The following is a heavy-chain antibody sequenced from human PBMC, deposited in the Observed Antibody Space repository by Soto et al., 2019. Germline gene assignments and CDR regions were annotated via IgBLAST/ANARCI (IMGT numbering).Heavy chain of an antibody. CDR1: VGSISSGGYS. V-gene: IGHV4-30-2*01. Sequence: SETLSLTCAVSVGSISSGGYSWSWIRQPPGKGLEWIGYIYHSGSTYYNPSLKSRVTISVDRSKNQFSLKLSSVTAADTAVYYCARGAITTVMFDYWGQGTLVTVSS. D-gene: IGHD3-10*01. J-gene: IGHJ4*02. CDR3: ARGAITTVMFDY. CDR2: IYHSGST.